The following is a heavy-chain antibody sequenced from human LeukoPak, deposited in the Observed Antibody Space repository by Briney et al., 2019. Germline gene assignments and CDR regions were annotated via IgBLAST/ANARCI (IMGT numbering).Heavy chain of an antibody. Sequence: GGSLRLSCAASGFTFSSYAMSWVRQAPGKGLEWVSAISGSGGSTYYADSVTGRFTISRDNSKNTLYLQMNSLRTEDTAVYYCARGKGDQQGWRHYYYYLDVWGTGTTVTVSS. V-gene: IGHV3-23*01. CDR3: ARGKGDQQGWRHYYYYLDV. CDR2: ISGSGGST. CDR1: GFTFSSYA. J-gene: IGHJ6*03. D-gene: IGHD5-24*01.